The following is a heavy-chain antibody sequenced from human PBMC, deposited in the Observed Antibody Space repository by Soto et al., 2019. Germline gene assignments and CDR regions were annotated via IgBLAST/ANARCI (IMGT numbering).Heavy chain of an antibody. Sequence: GASVKVSCKASGYMFTKSAMHWVRQAPGQRLEGMGWISGDSGNTKYSPKLQDRVTITMDTSESTAYMELSSLRSEGTALYYCARDGVAAGNINFDYWGQGTLVTVSS. D-gene: IGHD6-19*01. J-gene: IGHJ4*01. V-gene: IGHV1-3*01. CDR2: ISGDSGNT. CDR3: ARDGVAAGNINFDY. CDR1: GYMFTKSA.